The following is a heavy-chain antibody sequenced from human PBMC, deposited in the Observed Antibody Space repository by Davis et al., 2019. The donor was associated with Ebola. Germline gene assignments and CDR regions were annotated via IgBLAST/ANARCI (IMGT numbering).Heavy chain of an antibody. CDR1: GYTFTSYG. V-gene: IGHV1-18*01. Sequence: ASVKVSCKASGYTFTSYGISWVRQAPAQGLEWMGWISVYNGNTNYAQKLQGRVTMTTDTSTSTAYMELRSLRSDDTAVYYCAIARGAAADYYYYGMDVWGQGTTVTVSS. CDR3: AIARGAAADYYYYGMDV. CDR2: ISVYNGNT. J-gene: IGHJ6*02. D-gene: IGHD6-13*01.